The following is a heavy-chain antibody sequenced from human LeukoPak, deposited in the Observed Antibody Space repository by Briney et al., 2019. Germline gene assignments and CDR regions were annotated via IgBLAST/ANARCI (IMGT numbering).Heavy chain of an antibody. D-gene: IGHD6-19*01. CDR1: GFTFSSYW. CDR3: GRLRSGWSSLSDY. J-gene: IGHJ4*02. V-gene: IGHV3-74*01. CDR2: INSDGSST. Sequence: GRSLRLSCAASGFTFSSYWMLWVRPPTGEGLVWVSRINSDGSSTGNADSVEGRFTISRDNVKNTVYLQMNSLRAEDTAVYYCGRLRSGWSSLSDYWGQGTQVTVSS.